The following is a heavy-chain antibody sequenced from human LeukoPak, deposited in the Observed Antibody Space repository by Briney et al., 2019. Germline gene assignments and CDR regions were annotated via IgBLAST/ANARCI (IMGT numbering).Heavy chain of an antibody. CDR3: ARWSGWPRV. Sequence: PGGSLRLSCAASGFTFSSYEMNWVRQAPGKGLEWVSYISSTVSTIYYADAVKGRFTISRDNTKNSLYLQMNSLRAEDTAVYYCARWSGWPRVWGQGTLVAVSS. CDR2: ISSTVSTI. CDR1: GFTFSSYE. V-gene: IGHV3-48*03. D-gene: IGHD6-19*01. J-gene: IGHJ4*02.